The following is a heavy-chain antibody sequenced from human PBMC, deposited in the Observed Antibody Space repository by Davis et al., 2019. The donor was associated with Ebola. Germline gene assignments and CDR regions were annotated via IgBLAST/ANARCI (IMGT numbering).Heavy chain of an antibody. CDR2: FDPEDGEA. J-gene: IGHJ4*02. CDR3: ARDLGDLLWFGELPFDY. V-gene: IGHV1-24*01. CDR1: KYTLAELS. D-gene: IGHD3-10*01. Sequence: ASVKVSCKVSKYTLAELSIHWVRQAPGKGLEWMGCFDPEDGEAIYAQKLQGRVTMTTDTSTSTAYMELRSLRSDDTAVYYCARDLGDLLWFGELPFDYWGQGTLVTVSS.